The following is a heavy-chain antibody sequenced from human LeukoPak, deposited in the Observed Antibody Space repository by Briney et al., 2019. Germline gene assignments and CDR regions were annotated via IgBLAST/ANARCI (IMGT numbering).Heavy chain of an antibody. CDR1: GFTFSDYY. V-gene: IGHV3-11*01. D-gene: IGHD1-26*01. J-gene: IGHJ4*02. CDR2: ISSSGSTI. CDR3: AGRSRWELDY. Sequence: GSLRLSCAASGFTFSDYYMSWIRQAPGKGLEWVSYISSSGSTIYYADSVKGRFTISKDSAKNSLYLQMNSLRAEDTAVYYCAGRSRWELDYWGQGTLVTVSS.